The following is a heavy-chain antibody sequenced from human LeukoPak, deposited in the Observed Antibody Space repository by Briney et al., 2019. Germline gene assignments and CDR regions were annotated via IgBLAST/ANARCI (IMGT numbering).Heavy chain of an antibody. Sequence: PSETLSLTCTVSGGSISSYWWSWIRQPPGKGLEGIGHISDSGSTNYNSSLKSRLTISVGTSKNQFSLKLSSVTAADTAVYYCARHDSSGPYNAFDIWGQGTMVTVSS. CDR1: GGSISSYW. V-gene: IGHV4-59*08. J-gene: IGHJ3*02. CDR3: ARHDSSGPYNAFDI. CDR2: ISDSGST. D-gene: IGHD3-22*01.